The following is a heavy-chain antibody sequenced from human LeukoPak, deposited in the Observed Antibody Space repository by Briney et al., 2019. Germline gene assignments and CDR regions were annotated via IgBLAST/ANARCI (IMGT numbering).Heavy chain of an antibody. CDR3: VREPIPGYPDYFDS. V-gene: IGHV3-30*17. D-gene: IGHD2-15*01. J-gene: IGHJ4*02. CDR1: GFIFTNYP. CDR2: MSIDGNTK. Sequence: TGGSLRLSCAASGFIFTNYPIHWVRQTPDKGLECVAIMSIDGNTKYYADSVRGRFIVSRDNSRNTVYLQMNSLRLEDTALYHCVREPIPGYPDYFDSWGRGTLVTVSS.